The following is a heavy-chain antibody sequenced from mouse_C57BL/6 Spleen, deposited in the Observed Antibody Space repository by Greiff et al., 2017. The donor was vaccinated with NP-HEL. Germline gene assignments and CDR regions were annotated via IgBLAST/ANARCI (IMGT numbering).Heavy chain of an antibody. V-gene: IGHV1-72*01. J-gene: IGHJ3*01. Sequence: VQLQQPGAELVKPGASVKLSCKASGYTFTSYWMHWVKQRPGRGLEWIGRIDPNSGGTKYNEKFKSKATLTVDKPSSTADMQLSSLTSEYSAVYYCARSRGSSPWFAYWGQGTLVTVSA. CDR1: GYTFTSYW. CDR3: ARSRGSSPWFAY. CDR2: IDPNSGGT. D-gene: IGHD1-1*01.